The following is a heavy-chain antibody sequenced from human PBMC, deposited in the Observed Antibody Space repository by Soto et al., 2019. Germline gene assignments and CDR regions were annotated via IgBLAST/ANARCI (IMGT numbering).Heavy chain of an antibody. Sequence: EVQLVESGGGLVQPGGSLKLSCAASGFTFSDSTIHWVRQASGKGLEWVGGIGSKTNTYATAYGASVKGRFIISRNDSEDTAYLQMNGLKSEDTAVYYCTRQYLLWGPSDSWGQGTPVTVSS. CDR2: IGSKTNTYAT. CDR1: GFTFSDST. V-gene: IGHV3-73*01. D-gene: IGHD3-9*01. J-gene: IGHJ4*02. CDR3: TRQYLLWGPSDS.